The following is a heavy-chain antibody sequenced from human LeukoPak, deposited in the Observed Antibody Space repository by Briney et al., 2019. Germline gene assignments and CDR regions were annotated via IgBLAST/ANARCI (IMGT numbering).Heavy chain of an antibody. D-gene: IGHD6-19*01. J-gene: IGHJ3*02. CDR2: VSYGGST. Sequence: SETLSLTCTVSGYSISSGYYWSWIRQPPGKGLEWIGYVSYGGSTNYNPSLKSRVTISVDTSKNQFSLKLSSVTAADTAVYYCARVGYSSGWYAAFDIWGQGTMVTVSS. CDR1: GYSISSGYY. CDR3: ARVGYSSGWYAAFDI. V-gene: IGHV4-61*01.